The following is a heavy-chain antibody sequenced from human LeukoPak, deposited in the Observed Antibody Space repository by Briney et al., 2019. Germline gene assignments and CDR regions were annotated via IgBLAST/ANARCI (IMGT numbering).Heavy chain of an antibody. CDR2: IYTSGST. Sequence: SRTLSLTCTAPGGSISSGSYYWSWIRQPAGKGLEWIGRIYTSGSTNYNPSLKSRVTISVDTSKNQFSLKLSSVTAADTAVYYCARIADYYDSSGYYRWFDPWGQGTLVTVSS. CDR3: ARIADYYDSSGYYRWFDP. D-gene: IGHD3-22*01. CDR1: GGSISSGSYY. J-gene: IGHJ5*02. V-gene: IGHV4-61*02.